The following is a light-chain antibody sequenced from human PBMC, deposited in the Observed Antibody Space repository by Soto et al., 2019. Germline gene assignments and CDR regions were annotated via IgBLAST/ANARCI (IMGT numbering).Light chain of an antibody. Sequence: EILMTQSPATLSVAPGERATLSCMASQSVSSNLAWYQQKPGQAPRLLIYGASTRATDIPARFSGSGSGTEFTLTISSLQSEDFAVYYCQQYTNWPPITFGQGTRLEIK. V-gene: IGKV3-15*01. CDR1: QSVSSN. CDR3: QQYTNWPPIT. CDR2: GAS. J-gene: IGKJ5*01.